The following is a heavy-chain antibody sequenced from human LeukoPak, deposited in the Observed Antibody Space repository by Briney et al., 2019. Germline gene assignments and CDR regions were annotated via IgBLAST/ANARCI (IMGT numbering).Heavy chain of an antibody. D-gene: IGHD3-10*01. CDR2: INHSGST. CDR1: GGSFSGYY. V-gene: IGHV4-34*01. Sequence: SETLSLTCAVYGGSFSGYYWSWIRQPPGKGLEWIGEINHSGSTNYNPSLKSRVTISVDTSKNLFSLKLSSVTAADTAVYYCARGSGSYPYGMDVWGQGTTVTVSS. J-gene: IGHJ6*02. CDR3: ARGSGSYPYGMDV.